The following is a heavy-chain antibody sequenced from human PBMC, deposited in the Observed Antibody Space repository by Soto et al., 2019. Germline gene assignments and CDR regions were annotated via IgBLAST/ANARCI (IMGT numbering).Heavy chain of an antibody. CDR2: IYWDGDE. CDR1: GFSFGMNKAR. V-gene: IGHV2-5*02. J-gene: IGHJ4*02. CDR3: VKGTLGTYGHVYFES. Sequence: QITLKETGPPLVKPTQTLTLTCTFSGFSFGMNKARVGWVRQPPGKALEWLALIYWDGDEHYSPSLKNSLSITKDTSKDQVILKLTAVHHADTATYCCVKGTLGTYGHVYFESWGQGTMVTVSS. D-gene: IGHD3-16*01.